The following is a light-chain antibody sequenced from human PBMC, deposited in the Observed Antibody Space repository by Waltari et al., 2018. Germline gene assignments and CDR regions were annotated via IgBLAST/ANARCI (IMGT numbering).Light chain of an antibody. CDR1: QGLDTW. Sequence: DIQMTQSPSSVSASAGDRITITCRASQGLDTWLAWYQQKPGKAPKLLIYATSNLQSGVPSRFSGSGSGTDFTLTIGNLQPEDFATYFCQQSSSFPVTFGQGTRLEIK. J-gene: IGKJ5*01. CDR3: QQSSSFPVT. V-gene: IGKV1-12*01. CDR2: ATS.